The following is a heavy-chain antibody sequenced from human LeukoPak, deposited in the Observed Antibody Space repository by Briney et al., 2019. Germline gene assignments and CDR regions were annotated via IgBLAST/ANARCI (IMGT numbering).Heavy chain of an antibody. CDR1: GDSVSSNSVA. J-gene: IGHJ6*03. D-gene: IGHD6-19*01. CDR2: TYFRSRWYN. V-gene: IGHV6-1*01. Sequence: SQTLSLTCAISGDSVSSNSVAWNWIRQSPSRGLEWLGRTYFRSRWYNDYAVSVKSRITINPDTSKNQFSLQLNSVTPEDTAVYYCARCRLAVAGNNYYYYYMDVWGKGTTVTVSS. CDR3: ARCRLAVAGNNYYYYYMDV.